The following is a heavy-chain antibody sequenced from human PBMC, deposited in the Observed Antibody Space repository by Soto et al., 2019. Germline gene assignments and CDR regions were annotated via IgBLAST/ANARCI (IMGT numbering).Heavy chain of an antibody. D-gene: IGHD3-10*01. CDR2: IYPGDSDT. V-gene: IGHV5-51*01. Sequence: GESLKISCKGSGYSFTSYWIGCVRQMPGKGLEWMGIIYPGDSDTRYSPSFQGQVTISADKSISTAYLQWSSLKASDTAMYYCARQDRWFGELLQSAFDIWGQGTMVTVSS. J-gene: IGHJ3*02. CDR1: GYSFTSYW. CDR3: ARQDRWFGELLQSAFDI.